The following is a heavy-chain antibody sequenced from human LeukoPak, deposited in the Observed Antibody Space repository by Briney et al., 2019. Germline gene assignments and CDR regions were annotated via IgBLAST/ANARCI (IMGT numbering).Heavy chain of an antibody. J-gene: IGHJ4*02. CDR2: ISAYNGNT. V-gene: IGHV1-18*01. CDR3: ARVLNWNYVLDY. Sequence: ASVKASCKASGYTFTSYGISWVRRAPGQGLEWMGWISAYNGNTNYAQKLQGRVTMTTDTSTSTAYMELRSLRSDDTAVYYCARVLNWNYVLDYWGQGTLVTVSS. CDR1: GYTFTSYG. D-gene: IGHD1-7*01.